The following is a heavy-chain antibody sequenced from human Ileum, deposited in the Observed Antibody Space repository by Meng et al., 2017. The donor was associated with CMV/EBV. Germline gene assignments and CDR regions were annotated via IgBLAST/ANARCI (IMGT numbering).Heavy chain of an antibody. J-gene: IGHJ6*02. CDR2: ISTSGSTI. Sequence: GESLKISCAASGFTFSTYEMNWVRQAPGKGLEWVSYISTSGSTIYYADSVKGRFTVSRDTAKNSLYLQMHSLRAEDTAIYYCARDGWANYGENSMDVWGQGTTVTVSS. CDR3: ARDGWANYGENSMDV. D-gene: IGHD4-17*01. CDR1: GFTFSTYE. V-gene: IGHV3-48*03.